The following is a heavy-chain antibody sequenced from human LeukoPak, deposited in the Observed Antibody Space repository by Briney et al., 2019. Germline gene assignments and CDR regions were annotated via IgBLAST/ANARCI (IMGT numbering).Heavy chain of an antibody. J-gene: IGHJ6*02. Sequence: GGSLRLSCAASGFTLSSYWMSWVRQAPGKGLERVAHIKQDGREKYYVDTVKGRFTISRDNAKNSLYLQMNSLRDEDTAVYYCARAVAGSYYYYGMDVWGQGTTVTVSS. CDR1: GFTLSSYW. CDR3: ARAVAGSYYYYGMDV. CDR2: IKQDGREK. V-gene: IGHV3-7*01. D-gene: IGHD6-19*01.